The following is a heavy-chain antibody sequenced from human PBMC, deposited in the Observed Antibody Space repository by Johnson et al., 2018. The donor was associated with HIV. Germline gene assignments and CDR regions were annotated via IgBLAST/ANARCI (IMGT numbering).Heavy chain of an antibody. J-gene: IGHJ3*01. D-gene: IGHD6-6*01. Sequence: VQLVESGGGLIQPGGSLRLSCAASGFTVSSNYLSWVRQAPGKGLEWVSVIYSGGSTYYADSVKGRFTISRDNSKNTLYLLMNSLRPAETAIYYCAKVQVAARWSDALHFWGQGTKVTVSS. CDR1: GFTVSSNY. CDR3: AKVQVAARWSDALHF. CDR2: IYSGGST. V-gene: IGHV3-53*01.